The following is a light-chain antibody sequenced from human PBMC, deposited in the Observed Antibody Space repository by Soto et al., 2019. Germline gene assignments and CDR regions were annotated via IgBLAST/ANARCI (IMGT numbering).Light chain of an antibody. CDR3: QQRSNWPPYT. J-gene: IGKJ2*01. V-gene: IGKV3-11*01. CDR2: DAS. CDR1: QSVSSY. Sequence: EIVLTQSPATLSLSPGERATLSCRASQSVSSYLAWYQQKPGQAPSLLIYDASNRATGIPARFSGSGSGTDFTLTIRSLEPEDFAVYYCQQRSNWPPYTFGQGTKLEIK.